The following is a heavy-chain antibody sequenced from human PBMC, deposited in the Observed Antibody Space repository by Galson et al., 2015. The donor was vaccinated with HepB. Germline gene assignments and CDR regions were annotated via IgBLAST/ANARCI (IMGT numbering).Heavy chain of an antibody. V-gene: IGHV3-30*18. D-gene: IGHD3-3*01. CDR3: AKRAPFWSGYYIPPFEY. CDR2: ISYDGNKN. Sequence: SLRLSCAVSGITFRNYGMHWVRQAPGKGLEWVAIISYDGNKNYYADSVKGRFTISRDNSESTLYLQMNSLRAEDTAVYHCAKRAPFWSGYYIPPFEYWGQGTLVTVSS. CDR1: GITFRNYG. J-gene: IGHJ4*02.